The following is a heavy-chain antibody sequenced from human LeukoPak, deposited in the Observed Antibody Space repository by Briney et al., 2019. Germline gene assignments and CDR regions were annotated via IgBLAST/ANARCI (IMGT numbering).Heavy chain of an antibody. CDR2: ISWNSGSI. Sequence: GRSLRLSCAASGFTFDDYAMHWVRQAPGKGLEWVSGISWNSGSIGYADSVKGRFTISRDNAKNSPCLQMNSLRAEDTALYYCAKDSWFDPWGQGTLVTVSS. CDR1: GFTFDDYA. J-gene: IGHJ5*02. V-gene: IGHV3-9*01. CDR3: AKDSWFDP.